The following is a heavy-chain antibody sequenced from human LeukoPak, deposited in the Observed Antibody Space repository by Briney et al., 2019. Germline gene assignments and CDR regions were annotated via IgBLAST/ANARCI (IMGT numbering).Heavy chain of an antibody. V-gene: IGHV1-2*02. CDR1: GLSLTHDG. CDR2: INPNSGGT. J-gene: IGHJ1*01. CDR3: ASYSSNWYAEYFQH. Sequence: ASVKVSCKASGLSLTHDGISWVRQAPGQGLEWMGWINPNSGGTNYAQKFQGRVTMTRDTSISTAYMELSRLRSDDTAVYYCASYSSNWYAEYFQHWGQGTLVTVSS. D-gene: IGHD6-13*01.